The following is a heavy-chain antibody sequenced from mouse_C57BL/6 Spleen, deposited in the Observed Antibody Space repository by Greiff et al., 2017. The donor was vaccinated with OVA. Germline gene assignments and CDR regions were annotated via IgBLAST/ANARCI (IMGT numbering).Heavy chain of an antibody. CDR2: IRNKANGYTT. D-gene: IGHD1-1*02. V-gene: IGHV7-3*01. CDR1: GFTFTDYY. CDR3: ARYYGPDWSFDV. Sequence: EVKLEESGGGLVQPGGSLSLSCAASGFTFTDYYMSWVRQPPGKALEWLGFIRNKANGYTTEYSVSVKGRFTISRDNSQSILYLQMNALRAEDIATYYCARYYGPDWSFDVWGTGTTVTVSS. J-gene: IGHJ1*03.